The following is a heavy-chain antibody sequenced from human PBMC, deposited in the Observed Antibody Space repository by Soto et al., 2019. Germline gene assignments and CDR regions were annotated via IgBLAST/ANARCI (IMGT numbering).Heavy chain of an antibody. Sequence: GASVKVSCKASGYTFTSYAMHWVRQAPGQRLEWMGWIHAGNGNTKYSQKFQGRVTITRDTSASTAYMELSSLRSEDTAVYYCARDEGVDYYDSSGYPALDPWGQGTLVTVSS. D-gene: IGHD3-22*01. CDR1: GYTFTSYA. J-gene: IGHJ5*02. V-gene: IGHV1-3*01. CDR2: IHAGNGNT. CDR3: ARDEGVDYYDSSGYPALDP.